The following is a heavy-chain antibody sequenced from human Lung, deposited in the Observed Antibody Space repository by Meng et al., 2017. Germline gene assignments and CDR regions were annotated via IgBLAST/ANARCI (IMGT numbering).Heavy chain of an antibody. D-gene: IGHD4-11*01. V-gene: IGHV4-34*01. CDR1: GGSFSDYY. CDR3: ARGPTTMAHDFDY. Sequence: QVQLQQWAPGLLKPSGTLSLTCVVSGGSFSDYYWSWIRQPPGKGLEWIGEINHSGSTNYNPSLESRATISVDTSQNNLSLKLSSVTAADSAVYYCARGPTTMAHDFDYWGQGTLVTVSS. J-gene: IGHJ4*02. CDR2: INHSGST.